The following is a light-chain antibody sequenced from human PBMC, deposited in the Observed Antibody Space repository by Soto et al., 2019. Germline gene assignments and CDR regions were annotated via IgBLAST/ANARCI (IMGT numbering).Light chain of an antibody. J-gene: IGKJ1*01. CDR3: QQYGSSPGT. V-gene: IGKV3-20*01. CDR1: QSVTSNY. CDR2: GAS. Sequence: ELVLTQSPGTLSSSPGETATPSCRASQSVTSNYLAWYQQKPGQAPRLLIFGASIRDTGLPDRFSGGGSGTDFTLTISRLEPEDFAVYYCQQYGSSPGTFGQGTKVDIK.